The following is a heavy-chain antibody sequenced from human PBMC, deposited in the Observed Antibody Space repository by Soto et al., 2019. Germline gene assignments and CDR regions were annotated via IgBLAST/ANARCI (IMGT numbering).Heavy chain of an antibody. V-gene: IGHV5-51*01. CDR3: ARRNNWGWDFDY. Sequence: PGESLKISCKVSGYTFTNYWIGWVRQVPGKGLEWMTLVQPGDSDTRYSPSFQGLVTVSADKSISTAYLQWSSLKASDTAIYYCARRNNWGWDFDYWGQGTLVTVSS. D-gene: IGHD7-27*01. CDR1: GYTFTNYW. J-gene: IGHJ4*02. CDR2: VQPGDSDT.